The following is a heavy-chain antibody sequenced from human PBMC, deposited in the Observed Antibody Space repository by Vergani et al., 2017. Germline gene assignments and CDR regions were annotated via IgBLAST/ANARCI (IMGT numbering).Heavy chain of an antibody. CDR3: AGGVREGYYYDSSGYSRSDAFDI. Sequence: EVQLVESGGGLVKPGGSLRLSCAASGFTFSSYSMNWVRQAPGKGLEWVSSISSSSSYIYYADSVKGRFTISRDNAKNSLYLQMNSLRSEDTAVYYCAGGVREGYYYDSSGYSRSDAFDIWGQGTMVTVSS. CDR2: ISSSSSYI. CDR1: GFTFSSYS. J-gene: IGHJ3*02. V-gene: IGHV3-21*01. D-gene: IGHD3-22*01.